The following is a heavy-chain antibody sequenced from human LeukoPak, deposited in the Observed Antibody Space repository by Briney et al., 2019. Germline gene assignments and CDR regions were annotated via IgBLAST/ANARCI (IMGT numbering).Heavy chain of an antibody. CDR1: GFTFDDYA. CDR3: AKGGDTVKGYSYGRPFDY. D-gene: IGHD5-18*01. J-gene: IGHJ4*02. CDR2: ISWNSGNI. V-gene: IGHV3-9*01. Sequence: PGGSLRLSCAASGFTFDDYAMHWVRQAPGKGLEWVSGISWNSGNIGYADSVKGRFTISRDNAKNSLYLQMNSLRAEDTALYYCAKGGDTVKGYSYGRPFDYWGQGTLVTVSS.